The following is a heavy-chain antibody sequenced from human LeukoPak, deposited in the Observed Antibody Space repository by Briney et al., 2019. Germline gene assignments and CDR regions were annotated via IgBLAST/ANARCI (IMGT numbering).Heavy chain of an antibody. CDR1: GYAFTRYY. CDR2: INPSGGST. J-gene: IGHJ4*02. D-gene: IGHD2-21*02. Sequence: ASVKVSCKASGYAFTRYYLHWVRQPPGQGLEWMGIINPSGGSTNYAQRFQGRVSMTRDTSTSTVYMDLSSLRAEDTAVYYCARGSESPSSDGWVVTATALDSWGQGTLVTVSS. V-gene: IGHV1-46*01. CDR3: ARGSESPSSDGWVVTATALDS.